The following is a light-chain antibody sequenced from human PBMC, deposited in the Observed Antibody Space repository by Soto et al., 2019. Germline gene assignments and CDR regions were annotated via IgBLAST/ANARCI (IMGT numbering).Light chain of an antibody. CDR3: QQYNNWPMWT. V-gene: IGKV3-20*01. Sequence: EIVLTQSPGTLSLSPGERATLSCRASQSVSSSYLAWYQQKPGQPPRLLIYGASSRATGIPDRFSGSGSGTDFTLTISSLQSEDFAVYYCQQYNNWPMWTFGQGTKVDIK. CDR1: QSVSSSY. J-gene: IGKJ1*01. CDR2: GAS.